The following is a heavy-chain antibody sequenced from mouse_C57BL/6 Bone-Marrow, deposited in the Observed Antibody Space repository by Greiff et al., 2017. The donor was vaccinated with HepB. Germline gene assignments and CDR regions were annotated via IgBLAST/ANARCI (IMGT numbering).Heavy chain of an antibody. J-gene: IGHJ1*03. CDR3: ARKETVVAWSFDV. CDR2: INPSNGGT. Sequence: QVQLKQPGTELVKPGASVKLSCKASGYTFTSYWMHWVKQRPGQGLEWIGNINPSNGGTNYNEKFKSKATLTVDKSSSTAYMQLSSLTSEDSAVYYCARKETVVAWSFDVWGTGTTVTVSS. CDR1: GYTFTSYW. D-gene: IGHD1-1*01. V-gene: IGHV1-53*01.